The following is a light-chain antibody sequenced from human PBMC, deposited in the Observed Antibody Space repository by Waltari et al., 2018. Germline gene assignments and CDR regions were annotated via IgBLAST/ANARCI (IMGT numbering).Light chain of an antibody. V-gene: IGKV3-15*01. CDR1: QSVSSN. J-gene: IGKJ2*01. CDR3: QQYNNWYT. CDR2: GAS. Sequence: EIVMTQSPATLSVSPGERATLPCRASQSVSSNLAWYQQKPGQAPRLLIYGASTRATGIPARFSGSGSGTEFTLTISSLQSEDFAVYYCQQYNNWYTFGQGTKLEIK.